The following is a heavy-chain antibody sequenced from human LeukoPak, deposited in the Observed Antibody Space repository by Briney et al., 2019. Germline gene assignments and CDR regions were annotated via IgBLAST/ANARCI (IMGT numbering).Heavy chain of an antibody. D-gene: IGHD5-12*01. CDR3: ARGGIVATLGY. CDR1: GGSIRSSSYY. CDR2: IYYSGTT. V-gene: IGHV4-39*01. J-gene: IGHJ4*02. Sequence: PSETLSLTCTVSGGSIRSSSYYWGWIRQPPGKGLEWIGSIYYSGTTYINPSLKSRVTMSLDTSKNQFSLRLSSVAAADTAVYYCARGGIVATLGYWGQGTLVTVSS.